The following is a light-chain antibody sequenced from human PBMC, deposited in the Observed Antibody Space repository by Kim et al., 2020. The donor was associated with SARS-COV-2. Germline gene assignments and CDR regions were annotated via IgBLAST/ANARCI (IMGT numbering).Light chain of an antibody. CDR3: QQYGRSPTT. J-gene: IGKJ5*01. CDR1: QSVSSSY. CDR2: GAS. V-gene: IGKV3-20*01. Sequence: SPGERATRSCRASQSVSSSYLAWYQHKPGQSPRLLIHGASSRATGVPDRFRGGGSGTDFTLTITRLEPEDFAVYYCQQYGRSPTTFGQGTRLEIK.